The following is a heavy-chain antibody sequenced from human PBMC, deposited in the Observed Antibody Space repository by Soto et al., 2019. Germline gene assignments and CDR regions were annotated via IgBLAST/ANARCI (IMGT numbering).Heavy chain of an antibody. Sequence: PGGSLRLSCAASGFTFSSYSMNWVRQAPGKGLEWVSYTSSGSSTIYYADSVKGRFTISRDNAKNSLYLQMNSLRAEDTAVYYCARGHSYGYDYWGQGTLVTVSS. J-gene: IGHJ4*02. V-gene: IGHV3-48*01. CDR1: GFTFSSYS. D-gene: IGHD5-18*01. CDR2: TSSGSSTI. CDR3: ARGHSYGYDY.